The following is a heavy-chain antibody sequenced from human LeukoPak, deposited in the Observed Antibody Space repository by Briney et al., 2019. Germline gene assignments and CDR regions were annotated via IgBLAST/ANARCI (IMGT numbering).Heavy chain of an antibody. D-gene: IGHD2-2*01. CDR3: ARAREWCSSTSCYDDAFDI. CDR2: TSSSSSYI. Sequence: PGGSLRLSCAASGFTFSSYSMNWVRQAPGKGLEWVSSTSSSSSYIYYADSVKGRFTISRDNAKNSLYLQMNSLRAEDTAVYYCARAREWCSSTSCYDDAFDIWGQGTMVTVSS. CDR1: GFTFSSYS. V-gene: IGHV3-21*01. J-gene: IGHJ3*02.